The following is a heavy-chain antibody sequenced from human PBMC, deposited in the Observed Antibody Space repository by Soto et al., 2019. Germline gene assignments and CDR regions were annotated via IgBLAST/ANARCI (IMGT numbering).Heavy chain of an antibody. CDR2: IWFDGTTD. CDR3: ARDNRDCSSFNCYNPGRVFGLDV. V-gene: IGHV3-30-3*01. Sequence: GGSLRLSFVASGFKFNNYNLHWVRQAPGNSLESVAVIWFDGTTDYYAESVKGRFTVSRDNFKNILSLKMDSVRPEDTAVYYCARDNRDCSSFNCYNPGRVFGLDVWGQGTTVTVSS. D-gene: IGHD2-2*01. CDR1: GFKFNNYN. J-gene: IGHJ6*02.